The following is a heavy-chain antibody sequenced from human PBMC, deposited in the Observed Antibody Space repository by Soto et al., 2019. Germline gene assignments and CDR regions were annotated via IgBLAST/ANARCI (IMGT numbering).Heavy chain of an antibody. CDR2: IYWDDDK. Sequence: QITLKESGPTLVKPTQTLTLTCTFSGFSLSTSGVGVGWIRQPPGKALEWLALIYWDDDKRYSPSLKSRLTITKETSKNQVVLTMTNMDPVGTATYYCAHWGVYYYGSGSLNYYYYGMDVWGQGTTVTVSS. D-gene: IGHD3-10*01. J-gene: IGHJ6*02. CDR3: AHWGVYYYGSGSLNYYYYGMDV. V-gene: IGHV2-5*02. CDR1: GFSLSTSGVG.